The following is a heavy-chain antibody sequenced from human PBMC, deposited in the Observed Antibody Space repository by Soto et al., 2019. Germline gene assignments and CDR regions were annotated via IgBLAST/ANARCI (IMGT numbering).Heavy chain of an antibody. V-gene: IGHV3-30*03. CDR1: GFAFSSFG. Sequence: GGALRLSCADTGFAFSSFGMHCIRQAPGKGLDWLVVISYDGSEKYYSDSVKGRFTISRDNSKNTLYLQMNSLRVEDTAVYYCVGGYYYYYYAMDVWGQGTTVTVSS. J-gene: IGHJ6*02. CDR2: ISYDGSEK. CDR3: VGGYYYYYYAMDV.